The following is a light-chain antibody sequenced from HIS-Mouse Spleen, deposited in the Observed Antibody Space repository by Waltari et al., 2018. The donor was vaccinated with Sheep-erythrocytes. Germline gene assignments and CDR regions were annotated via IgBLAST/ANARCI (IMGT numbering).Light chain of an antibody. CDR3: QQRSNWYT. Sequence: EIVLTQSPATLSLSPGERATLSCRASQSVSSYLAWYQQNPGQAPRLLISDASNRATGIPARCSGSGSGTDFTLTISSLEPEDFAGYYCQQRSNWYTVGQGTKLEIK. J-gene: IGKJ2*01. CDR1: QSVSSY. CDR2: DAS. V-gene: IGKV3-11*01.